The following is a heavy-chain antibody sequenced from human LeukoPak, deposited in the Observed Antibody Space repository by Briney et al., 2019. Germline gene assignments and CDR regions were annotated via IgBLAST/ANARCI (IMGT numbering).Heavy chain of an antibody. CDR1: GYSFTSYR. CDR3: ARRIGYYDSSGPNFDY. J-gene: IGHJ4*02. CDR2: IYPGDSDT. Sequence: GESLKISCKGSGYSFTSYRIGWVRQMPGKGLEWMGIIYPGDSDTRYSPSFQGQVTISADKSISTAYLQWSSLKASDTAMYYCARRIGYYDSSGPNFDYWGQGTLVTVSS. D-gene: IGHD3-22*01. V-gene: IGHV5-51*01.